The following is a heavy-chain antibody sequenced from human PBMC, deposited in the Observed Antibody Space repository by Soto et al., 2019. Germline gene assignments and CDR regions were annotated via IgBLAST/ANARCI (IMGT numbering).Heavy chain of an antibody. D-gene: IGHD3-10*01. Sequence: PGGSLRLSCAASGFTFSSYGMHWVRQAPGKGLEWVAVIWYDGSNKYYADSVKGRFTISRDNSKNTLYLQMNSLRAEDTAVYYCARDLGSGSYYGMDVWGQGTTVTV. V-gene: IGHV3-33*01. CDR1: GFTFSSYG. CDR2: IWYDGSNK. CDR3: ARDLGSGSYYGMDV. J-gene: IGHJ6*02.